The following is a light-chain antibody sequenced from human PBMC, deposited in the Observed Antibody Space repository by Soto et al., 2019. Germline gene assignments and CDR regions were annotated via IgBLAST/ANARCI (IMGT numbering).Light chain of an antibody. V-gene: IGLV2-14*01. CDR1: SSDVGGYNY. Sequence: QSVLTQPASVSGSPGQSITISCTGTSSDVGGYNYVSWYQQYPGKAPKLMIYDVSNRPSGVSNRLSGSKSGNTASLTISGLQAEDEADYYCSSYTSGSALYVFGPGTKLTVL. CDR2: DVS. J-gene: IGLJ1*01. CDR3: SSYTSGSALYV.